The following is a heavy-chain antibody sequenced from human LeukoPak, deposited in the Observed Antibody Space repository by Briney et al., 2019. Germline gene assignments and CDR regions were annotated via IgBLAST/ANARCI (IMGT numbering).Heavy chain of an antibody. CDR1: GGTFSSYA. J-gene: IGHJ4*02. D-gene: IGHD3-22*01. V-gene: IGHV1-69*05. CDR3: AREDCHYDSSSYCEN. CDR2: IIPIFGTA. Sequence: ASVKVSCKASGGTFSSYAISWVRQAPGQGLEWMGRIIPIFGTANYAQKFQGRVTITTDESTSTAYMELSSLRSEDTAVYYCAREDCHYDSSSYCENWGQGTLVAVSS.